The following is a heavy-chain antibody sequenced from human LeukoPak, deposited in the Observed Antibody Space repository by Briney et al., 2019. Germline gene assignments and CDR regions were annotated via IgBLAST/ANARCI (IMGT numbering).Heavy chain of an antibody. CDR2: IYTSGST. CDR1: GGSISSYY. CDR3: ANEEGVEWLRLGNYFDY. J-gene: IGHJ4*02. V-gene: IGHV4-4*07. Sequence: PSETLSLTCTVSGGSISSYYWSWIRQPAGKGLEWIGRIYTSGSTNYNPSLKSRVTMSVDTSKNQFSLKLSSVTAADTAVYYCANEEGVEWLRLGNYFDYWGQGTLVTVSS. D-gene: IGHD5-12*01.